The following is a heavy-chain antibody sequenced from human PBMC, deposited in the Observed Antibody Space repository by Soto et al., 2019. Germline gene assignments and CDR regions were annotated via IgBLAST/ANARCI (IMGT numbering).Heavy chain of an antibody. CDR1: GYTFTTYG. CDR3: ARDDYGSPRYFDL. Sequence: QVQLVQSGAEVEKPGASVKVSCKASGYTFTTYGVSWVRQAPGQGLEWMGWISAYNGNTNYAQTLQGRVTMTTDTSTNTAYRELRSLKFDDTAVYYCARDDYGSPRYFDLWGRGTLVTVSS. J-gene: IGHJ2*01. CDR2: ISAYNGNT. D-gene: IGHD4-17*01. V-gene: IGHV1-18*01.